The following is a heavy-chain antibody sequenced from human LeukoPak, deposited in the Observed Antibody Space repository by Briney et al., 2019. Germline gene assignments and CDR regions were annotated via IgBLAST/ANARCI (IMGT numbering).Heavy chain of an antibody. CDR1: GFTFSSYA. Sequence: PGGSLRLSCAASGFTFSSYAMSWVRQAPGKGLEWVSAISGSGGSTYYADSVKGRFTISRDNSKNTLYLQMNSLRAEDTAVYYCARSYSSHNWFDPWGRGTLVTVSS. CDR3: ARSYSSHNWFDP. V-gene: IGHV3-23*01. CDR2: ISGSGGST. J-gene: IGHJ5*02. D-gene: IGHD6-13*01.